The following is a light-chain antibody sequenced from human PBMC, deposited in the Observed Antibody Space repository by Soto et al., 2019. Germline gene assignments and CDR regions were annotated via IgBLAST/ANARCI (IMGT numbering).Light chain of an antibody. CDR3: QHRSNWLA. V-gene: IGKV3-11*01. Sequence: EIVLTQSPATLSLSPGERATLSCRASQSVSSYLAWYQQKPGQAPRLLIYDASNRATGIPARFSGSGSGTDFTLTITSLEPEYFAVYYCQHRSNWLAFGGGTRV. J-gene: IGKJ4*01. CDR1: QSVSSY. CDR2: DAS.